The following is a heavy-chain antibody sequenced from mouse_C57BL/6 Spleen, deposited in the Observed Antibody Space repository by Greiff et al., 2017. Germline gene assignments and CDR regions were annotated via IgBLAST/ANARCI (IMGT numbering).Heavy chain of an antibody. V-gene: IGHV5-17*01. D-gene: IGHD1-1*01. CDR1: GFTFSDYG. CDR2: ISSGISTI. CDR3: AMYSRPMYY. Sequence: VQLKESGGGLVKPGGSLKLSCAASGFTFSDYGMHWVRQAPEKGLEWVAYISSGISTIYYADTVKGRVTISRDNAKNTLFLHMTSLRSEDTAMYYCAMYSRPMYYWGQGTSVTVSS. J-gene: IGHJ4*01.